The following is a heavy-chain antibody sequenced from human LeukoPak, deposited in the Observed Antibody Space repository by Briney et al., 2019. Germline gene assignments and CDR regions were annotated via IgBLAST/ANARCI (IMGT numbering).Heavy chain of an antibody. CDR2: INHSGTT. CDR1: IESFSGYY. Sequence: SETLSLTCAIYIESFSGYYWAWIRQPPGKGLKWIGEINHSGTTNYNPSLKSRVTISADTSKNQFSLKLTSVTAADTATYYCARVRGDLSIDYWGQGNLVTVSS. CDR3: ARVRGDLSIDY. J-gene: IGHJ4*02. D-gene: IGHD2-21*02. V-gene: IGHV4-34*01.